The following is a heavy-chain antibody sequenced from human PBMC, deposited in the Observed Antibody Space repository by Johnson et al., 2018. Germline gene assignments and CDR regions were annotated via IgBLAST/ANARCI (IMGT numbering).Heavy chain of an antibody. J-gene: IGHJ3*01. CDR3: ERDGGFAELRPFDF. CDR2: ISSGSSTI. Sequence: VRLVESGGGLVQPGGSLRLWCAASGFSFSSYNMNWVRKAPGRGLEWVAYISSGSSTIYHADSVIGRFTISRDNAKQSMYLQRNSLRDEETAGYYCERDGGFAELRPFDFWGQGTMVTVSS. V-gene: IGHV3-48*02. CDR1: GFSFSSYN. D-gene: IGHD3-10*01.